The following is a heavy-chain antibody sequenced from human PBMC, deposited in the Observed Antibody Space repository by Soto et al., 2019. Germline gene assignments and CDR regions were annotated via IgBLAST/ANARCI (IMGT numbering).Heavy chain of an antibody. Sequence: ASVKVSCTASGYTFTSYGISWVRQAPGQGLEWMGWISAYNGNTNYAQKLQGRVTMTTDTSTSTAYMELRSLGSDDTAVYYCAREMGLTIFGVVIEDYYYYGMDVWGQGTTVTVSS. J-gene: IGHJ6*02. V-gene: IGHV1-18*01. CDR2: ISAYNGNT. CDR1: GYTFTSYG. D-gene: IGHD3-3*01. CDR3: AREMGLTIFGVVIEDYYYYGMDV.